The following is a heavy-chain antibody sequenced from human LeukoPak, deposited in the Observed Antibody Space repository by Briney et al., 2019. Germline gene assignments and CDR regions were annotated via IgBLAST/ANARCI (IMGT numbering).Heavy chain of an antibody. CDR3: ARGGSPPFY. CDR1: GYVFTNNY. D-gene: IGHD3-10*01. CDR2: INPSGGST. J-gene: IGHJ4*02. V-gene: IGHV1-46*01. Sequence: ASVKVSCEASGYVFTNNYMHWVRQAPGQGLEWMGIINPSGGSTSYAQKFQGRVTMTRDTSTSTVYMELSSLRSEDTAVYYCARGGSPPFYWGQGTLVTVSS.